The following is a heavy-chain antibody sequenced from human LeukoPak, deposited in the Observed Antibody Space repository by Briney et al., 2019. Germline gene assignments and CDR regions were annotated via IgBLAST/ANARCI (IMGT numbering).Heavy chain of an antibody. Sequence: GGSLRLSCAASGFTFSSYAMHWVRQAPGKGLEWVAVISYDGNNKYYADSVKGRFTISRDNSKNTLYLQMNSLRAEDTAVYYCARDYPKRDCSSTSCYLLYYYYGMDVWGQGTTVTVSS. J-gene: IGHJ6*02. CDR2: ISYDGNNK. CDR1: GFTFSSYA. CDR3: ARDYPKRDCSSTSCYLLYYYYGMDV. V-gene: IGHV3-30-3*01. D-gene: IGHD2-2*01.